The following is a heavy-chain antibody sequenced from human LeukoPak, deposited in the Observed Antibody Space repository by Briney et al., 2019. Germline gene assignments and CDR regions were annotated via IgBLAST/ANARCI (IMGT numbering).Heavy chain of an antibody. CDR2: ISNEGRVK. J-gene: IGHJ4*02. V-gene: IGHV3-30*18. CDR1: GFTFSDYG. D-gene: IGHD4-17*01. Sequence: GGCLRLSCAASGFTFSDYGMHGVRQAPGKGVEGVTVISNEGRVKYYADSVKGGFTISRDNSEKTLCMQINRLRADDTAVYYCTKEGGPMSATTERYSFDHWGRGTLVTVSS. CDR3: TKEGGPMSATTERYSFDH.